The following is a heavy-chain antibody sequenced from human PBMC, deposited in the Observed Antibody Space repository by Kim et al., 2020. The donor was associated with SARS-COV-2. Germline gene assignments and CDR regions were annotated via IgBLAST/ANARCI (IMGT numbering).Heavy chain of an antibody. CDR2: INWNGGST. CDR3: ARAHGSGTSDALDM. D-gene: IGHD3-10*01. J-gene: IGHJ3*02. Sequence: GGSLRLSCAASGFPFDDHGMTWVRQVPGKGLEWVASINWNGGSTGHAYSVKGRFTISRDNAKNSVFLQMNSLRVDDTALYHCARAHGSGTSDALDMWGQG. V-gene: IGHV3-20*01. CDR1: GFPFDDHG.